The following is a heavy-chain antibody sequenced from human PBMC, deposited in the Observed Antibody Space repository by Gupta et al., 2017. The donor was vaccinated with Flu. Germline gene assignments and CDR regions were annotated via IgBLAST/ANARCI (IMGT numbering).Heavy chain of an antibody. Sequence: EVHLFESGGGVVQPGVSLRLSCVVSGLTFSDYAMNWVRQAPGKGLGWLVTVGAGGDRTYYADSVMGRFTISRDNSKNTIYLQMNSLRGDDTAVYYCAKDRSGNPAIDYWGQGALVTVSA. CDR3: AKDRSGNPAIDY. V-gene: IGHV3-23*01. CDR2: VGAGGDRT. D-gene: IGHD6-13*01. CDR1: GLTFSDYA. J-gene: IGHJ4*02.